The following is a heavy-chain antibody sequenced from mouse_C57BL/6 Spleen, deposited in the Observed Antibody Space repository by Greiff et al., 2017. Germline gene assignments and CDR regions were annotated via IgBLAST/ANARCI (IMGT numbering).Heavy chain of an antibody. V-gene: IGHV1-69*01. CDR2: IDPSDSYT. J-gene: IGHJ1*03. Sequence: QVQLQQPGAELVMPGASVKLSCKASGYTFTSDWMHWVKQRPGQGLEWIGEIDPSDSYTNYNQKFKGKSTLTVDKSSSTAYMQLSSLTSEDSAVYYCARSGYYGSSYWYFDVWGTGTTVTVSS. CDR3: ARSGYYGSSYWYFDV. D-gene: IGHD1-1*01. CDR1: GYTFTSDW.